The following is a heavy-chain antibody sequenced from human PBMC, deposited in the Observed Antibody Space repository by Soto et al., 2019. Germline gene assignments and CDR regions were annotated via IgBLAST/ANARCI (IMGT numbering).Heavy chain of an antibody. CDR1: GFTFSSYA. CDR2: ISGSGGST. J-gene: IGHJ4*02. CDR3: AKDQGGSSLYYYDSSARSGLFFFDY. D-gene: IGHD3-22*01. V-gene: IGHV3-23*01. Sequence: EVQLLESGGGLVQPGGSLRLSCAASGFTFSSYAMSWVRQAPGKGLEWVSAISGSGGSTYYADSVKGRFTISRDNSKNTLYLQMNSLRAEDTAVYYCAKDQGGSSLYYYDSSARSGLFFFDYWGQGTLVTVSS.